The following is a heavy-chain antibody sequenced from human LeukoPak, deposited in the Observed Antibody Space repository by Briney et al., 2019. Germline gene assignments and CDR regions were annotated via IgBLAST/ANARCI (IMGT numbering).Heavy chain of an antibody. CDR3: ARGSFPSDDILTGPFDN. Sequence: GASVKVSCKASGYTFTGYYMHWVRQAPGQGLEWMGWISSYNGNTNYAQKLQGRATMTTDTSTSTAYMELRSLRSDDTAVYYCARGSFPSDDILTGPFDNWGQGTLVTVSS. V-gene: IGHV1-18*04. J-gene: IGHJ4*02. CDR2: ISSYNGNT. CDR1: GYTFTGYY. D-gene: IGHD3-9*01.